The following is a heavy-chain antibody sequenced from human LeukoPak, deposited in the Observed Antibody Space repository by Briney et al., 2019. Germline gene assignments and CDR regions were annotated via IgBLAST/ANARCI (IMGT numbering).Heavy chain of an antibody. CDR1: GGSISSYY. CDR3: ARVLLLWFGDPRGWFDP. Sequence: PSETLSLTYTVSGGSISSYYWSWIRQPPGKGLEWIGYIYYSGSTNYNPSLKSRVTISVDTSKNQFSLKLSSVTAADTAVYYCARVLLLWFGDPRGWFDPWGQGALVTVSS. J-gene: IGHJ5*02. V-gene: IGHV4-59*01. D-gene: IGHD3-10*01. CDR2: IYYSGST.